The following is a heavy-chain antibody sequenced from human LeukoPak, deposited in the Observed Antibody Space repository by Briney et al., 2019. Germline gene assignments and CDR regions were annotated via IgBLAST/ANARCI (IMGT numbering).Heavy chain of an antibody. CDR1: GFTFTSSA. CDR3: AAAPSVYYDSSGYYSLDFDY. Sequence: SVKVSCTASGFTFTSSAMQWVRQARGQRLEWIGWIVVGSGNTNYAQKIQERVTITRDMSTSTAYMELSSLRSEDTAVYYCAAAPSVYYDSSGYYSLDFDYWGQGTLVTVSS. J-gene: IGHJ4*02. CDR2: IVVGSGNT. D-gene: IGHD3-22*01. V-gene: IGHV1-58*02.